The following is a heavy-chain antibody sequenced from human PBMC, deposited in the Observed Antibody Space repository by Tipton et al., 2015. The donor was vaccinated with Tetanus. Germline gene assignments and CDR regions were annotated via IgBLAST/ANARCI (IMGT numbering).Heavy chain of an antibody. D-gene: IGHD3-3*01. CDR2: ISWNSGSI. V-gene: IGHV3-9*01. Sequence: SLRLSCAASGFTFDDYAMHWVRQAPGKGLEWVSGISWNSGSIGYADSVKGRFTISRDNAKNSLYLQMNSLRAEDTALYYCAKDTRADFWSGQDVGINWFDPWGQGTLVTVSS. CDR1: GFTFDDYA. J-gene: IGHJ5*02. CDR3: AKDTRADFWSGQDVGINWFDP.